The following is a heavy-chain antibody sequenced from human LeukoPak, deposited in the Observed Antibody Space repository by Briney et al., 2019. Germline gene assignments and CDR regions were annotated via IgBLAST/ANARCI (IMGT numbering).Heavy chain of an antibody. CDR1: GYTFISYG. CDR3: AREMWGTTLVTPFDY. V-gene: IGHV1-18*01. CDR2: ITTYNGNT. Sequence: GASVKVSCKASGYTFISYGISWVRQAPGQGLEWMGWITTYNGNTYSAQEFQGRVTMTTDTSTSTAYMELRSLRSDDTAVYYCAREMWGTTLVTPFDYWGQGTLVTVSS. D-gene: IGHD4-23*01. J-gene: IGHJ4*02.